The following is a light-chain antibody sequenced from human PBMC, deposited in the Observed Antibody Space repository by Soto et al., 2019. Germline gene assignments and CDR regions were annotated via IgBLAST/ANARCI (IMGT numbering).Light chain of an antibody. CDR3: QQRSNWPRT. V-gene: IGKV3-11*01. J-gene: IGKJ2*01. CDR1: QSVSSSY. CDR2: EAS. Sequence: EIVLTQSPATLSMSPGERATLSCRASQSVSSSYLAWYQQKPGQAPRLLIYEASNRATGIPARFSGGGSGTDFTLTISSLEPEDFAVYYCQQRSNWPRTFCQGTKLEIK.